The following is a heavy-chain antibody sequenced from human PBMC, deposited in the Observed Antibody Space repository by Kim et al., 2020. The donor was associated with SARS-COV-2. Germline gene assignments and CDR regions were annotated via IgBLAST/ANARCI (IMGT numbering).Heavy chain of an antibody. J-gene: IGHJ4*02. CDR3: ASPYYYDSSGYYPHPYYFDY. CDR2: IYYSGST. CDR1: GGSISSSSYY. D-gene: IGHD3-22*01. Sequence: SETLSLTCTVSGGSISSSSYYWGWIRQPPGKGLEWIGSIYYSGSTYYNPSLKSRVTISVDTSKNQFSLKLSSVTAADTAVYYCASPYYYDSSGYYPHPYYFDYWGQGTLVTVSS. V-gene: IGHV4-39*07.